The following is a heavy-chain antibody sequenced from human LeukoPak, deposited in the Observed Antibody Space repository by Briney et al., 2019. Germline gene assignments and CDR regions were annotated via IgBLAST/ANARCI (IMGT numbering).Heavy chain of an antibody. CDR3: ATSWSYGSGSYYNPIAY. J-gene: IGHJ4*02. Sequence: GRSLRLSCAASGFTFDDTAMHWVRQAPGKGLEWVSGISWNGDSIDYADSVKGRFTISRDNAKNSLYLQMNSLRAEDTALYYCATSWSYGSGSYYNPIAYWSQGTLVTVSS. V-gene: IGHV3-9*01. CDR1: GFTFDDTA. CDR2: ISWNGDSI. D-gene: IGHD3-10*01.